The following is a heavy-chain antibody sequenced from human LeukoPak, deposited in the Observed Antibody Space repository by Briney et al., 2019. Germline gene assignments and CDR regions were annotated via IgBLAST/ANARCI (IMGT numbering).Heavy chain of an antibody. D-gene: IGHD6-13*01. CDR3: ARVVSASGSSWRTLDY. CDR2: IYYTGSS. Sequence: PSETLSLTCTVSGSSTSSYYWSWIRQPPGKGLEWLGYIYYTGSSNYNPSLESRVTISLDTSKNHFSLKLTSVTAADTAVYYCARVVSASGSSWRTLDYWGQGILVTVSS. CDR1: GSSTSSYY. V-gene: IGHV4-59*01. J-gene: IGHJ4*02.